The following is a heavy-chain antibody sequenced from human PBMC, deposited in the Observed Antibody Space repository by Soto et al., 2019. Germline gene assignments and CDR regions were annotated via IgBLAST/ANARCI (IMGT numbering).Heavy chain of an antibody. CDR1: GGSINNYY. D-gene: IGHD3-3*01. CDR2: FSDSGGT. J-gene: IGHJ4*02. CDR3: ARRWSGTDY. Sequence: QVQLQESGPGLVKPSETLSLTCTVSGGSINNYYWNWIRQPPGKGLEWIGYFSDSGGTNYNPSLRSRVTISVDTSKNQFFLKLTSVTAADTAVYYCARRWSGTDYWGQGTLVTVSS. V-gene: IGHV4-59*01.